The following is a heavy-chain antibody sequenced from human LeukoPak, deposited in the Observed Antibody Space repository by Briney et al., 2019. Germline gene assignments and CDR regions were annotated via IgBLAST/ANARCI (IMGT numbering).Heavy chain of an antibody. V-gene: IGHV4-4*07. Sequence: SETLSLTCTVSGGSLINHYWSWLRQPAGKGLEWIGRIYSSGSANYSPSLKSRVSMSIDTSNNHFSLNLTSVTAADTALYFCARDVRYASGWSTPESWGQGTLVTVSS. D-gene: IGHD6-19*01. CDR2: IYSSGSA. CDR1: GGSLINHY. CDR3: ARDVRYASGWSTPES. J-gene: IGHJ5*02.